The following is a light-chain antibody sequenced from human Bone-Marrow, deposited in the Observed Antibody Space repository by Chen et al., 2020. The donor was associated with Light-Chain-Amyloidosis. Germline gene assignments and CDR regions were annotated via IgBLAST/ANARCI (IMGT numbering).Light chain of an antibody. J-gene: IGLJ2*01. Sequence: QSALTQPASVSGSPGHSITISCTGTSSDVGGYNYVSWYQQHPGKAPKVMIYEVTNRPSGVSNRFSGSKSGNTASLTISGLQAEDEADYYCSSYSVTSPLVVFGGGTKLTVL. CDR1: SSDVGGYNY. CDR3: SSYSVTSPLVV. CDR2: EVT. V-gene: IGLV2-14*01.